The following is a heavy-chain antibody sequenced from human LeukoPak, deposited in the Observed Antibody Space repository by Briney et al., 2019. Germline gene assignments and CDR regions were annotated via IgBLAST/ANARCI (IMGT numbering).Heavy chain of an antibody. CDR2: IYSGGST. V-gene: IGHV3-66*01. CDR1: GFTVSSNY. D-gene: IGHD3-10*01. CDR3: ARDDGSGSFNFDY. J-gene: IGHJ4*02. Sequence: PGGSLRLSCSASGFTVSSNYMNWVRQAPGKGLEWVSVIYSGGSTYYADSVKGRFTISRDNSKNTLYLQMNSLRAEDTAVYYCARDDGSGSFNFDYWGQGTLVTVSS.